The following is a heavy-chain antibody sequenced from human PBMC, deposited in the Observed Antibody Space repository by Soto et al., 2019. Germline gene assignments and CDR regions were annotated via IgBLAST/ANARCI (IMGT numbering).Heavy chain of an antibody. V-gene: IGHV3-23*01. CDR3: AKDPSDARWFPYYYYMDV. D-gene: IGHD3-10*01. Sequence: EVQLLESGGGLVQPGGSLRLSCAASGFTFSSYAMSWVRQAPGKGLEWVSAISGSGGSTYYADSVKGRFTISRDNSKNTLYLQMNSLRAEDTAVYYCAKDPSDARWFPYYYYMDVWGKGTTVTVSS. J-gene: IGHJ6*03. CDR2: ISGSGGST. CDR1: GFTFSSYA.